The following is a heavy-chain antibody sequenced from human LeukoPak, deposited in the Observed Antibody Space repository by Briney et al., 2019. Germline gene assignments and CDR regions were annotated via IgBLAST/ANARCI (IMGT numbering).Heavy chain of an antibody. V-gene: IGHV5-51*01. D-gene: IGHD3-22*01. CDR2: IYPGDSDT. J-gene: IGHJ4*02. Sequence: GESLKISCKGSGYSFTSYWIGWVRQMPGKVLEWMGIIYPGDSDTRYSPSFQGQVTISADKSISTAYLQWSSLKASDTAMYYCARRSNYYDSSGYYYPDYWGQGTLVTVSS. CDR1: GYSFTSYW. CDR3: ARRSNYYDSSGYYYPDY.